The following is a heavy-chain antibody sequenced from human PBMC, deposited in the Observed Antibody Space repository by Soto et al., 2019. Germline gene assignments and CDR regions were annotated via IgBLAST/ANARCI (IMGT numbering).Heavy chain of an antibody. J-gene: IGHJ3*01. D-gene: IGHD3-3*02. CDR2: MTYDGATE. Sequence: DLVESGGGVVQPGRSLRLSCAASGFTFNDYVIHWVRQAAGKGLEWVASMTYDGATEYYADSVKGRFTVSRDNSKRTLSLQMNSLRPEDTAVYYCARVRLSIAVNDALDVWGQGTTVTVSS. V-gene: IGHV3-30*14. CDR3: ARVRLSIAVNDALDV. CDR1: GFTFNDYV.